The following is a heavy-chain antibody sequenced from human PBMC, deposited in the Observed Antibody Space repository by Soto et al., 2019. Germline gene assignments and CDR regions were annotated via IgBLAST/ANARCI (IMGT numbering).Heavy chain of an antibody. D-gene: IGHD3-10*01. CDR3: ARARRGAPYYYTMDV. Sequence: SVKVSCKASGGTFSSYAISWVRQAPGQGLEWMGGIIPIFGTANYAQKFQGRVTITADESKNTLYLQVNSLRAEDTAVYYCARARRGAPYYYTMDVWGQGTTVTVSS. CDR1: GGTFSSYA. V-gene: IGHV1-69*13. CDR2: IIPIFGTA. J-gene: IGHJ6*02.